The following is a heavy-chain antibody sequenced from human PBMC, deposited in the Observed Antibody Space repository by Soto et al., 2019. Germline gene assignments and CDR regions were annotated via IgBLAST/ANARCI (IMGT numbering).Heavy chain of an antibody. Sequence: EVQLLESGGGLVQPGGSLRLSCTASGFTFTYYAFSWVRQAPGKGLEWVSAISANGQGIYHADSVRGRFTISRDNSKNTVFLHMDSLRAEDTAVYYCAKDRDYPRDQFHYWGQGTLVTVSS. D-gene: IGHD2-2*01. CDR3: AKDRDYPRDQFHY. J-gene: IGHJ4*02. CDR1: GFTFTYYA. CDR2: ISANGQGI. V-gene: IGHV3-23*01.